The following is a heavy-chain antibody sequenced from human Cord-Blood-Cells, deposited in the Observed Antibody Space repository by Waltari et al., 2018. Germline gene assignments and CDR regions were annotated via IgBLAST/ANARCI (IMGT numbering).Heavy chain of an antibody. V-gene: IGHV1-69*08. CDR3: AREDSSSWYYFDY. CDR1: GGTFSSYT. CDR2: IIPILGIA. J-gene: IGHJ4*02. Sequence: QVQLVQSGAEVKKPGSSVKVSCKASGGTFSSYTISWVRQAPGQGLEWLGRIIPILGIANYAQKFQGRVTITADKSTSTAYMELSSLRSEDTAVYYCAREDSSSWYYFDYWGQGTLVTVSS. D-gene: IGHD6-13*01.